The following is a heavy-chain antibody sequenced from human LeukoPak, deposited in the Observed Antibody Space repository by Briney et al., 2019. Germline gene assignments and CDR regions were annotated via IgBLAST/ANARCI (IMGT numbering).Heavy chain of an antibody. CDR3: FTYYYGSGSYYVDY. V-gene: IGHV3-30*02. CDR2: IRYDGSNK. CDR1: GFTFSSYS. D-gene: IGHD3-10*01. J-gene: IGHJ4*02. Sequence: GGSLRLSCAASGFTFSSYSMNWVRQAPGKGLEWVAFIRYDGSNKYYADSVKGRFTISRDNSKNTLYLQMNSLRAEDTAAYYGFTYYYGSGSYYVDYWGQGTLVTVSS.